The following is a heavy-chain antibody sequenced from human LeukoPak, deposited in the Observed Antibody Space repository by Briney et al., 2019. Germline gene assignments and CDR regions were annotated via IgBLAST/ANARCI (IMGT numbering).Heavy chain of an antibody. J-gene: IGHJ4*02. CDR1: GYTFTSYA. CDR2: INTNTGNP. V-gene: IGHV7-4-1*02. CDR3: AKTIAVAGPALGD. Sequence: ASVKVSCKASGYTFTSYAMNWVRQAPGQGLEWMGWINTNTGNPTYAQGFTGRFVFPLDTSVSTAYLQISSLKAEDTAVYYCAKTIAVAGPALGDWGQGTLVTVSS. D-gene: IGHD6-19*01.